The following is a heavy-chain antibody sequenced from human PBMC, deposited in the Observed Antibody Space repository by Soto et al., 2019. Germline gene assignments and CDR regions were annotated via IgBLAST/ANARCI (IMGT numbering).Heavy chain of an antibody. D-gene: IGHD3-10*01. CDR1: VDSVTSFSDY. CDR3: ARGVGFGYYYYHMDL. CDR2: IYYSGSA. J-gene: IGHJ6*02. V-gene: IGHV4-61*01. Sequence: SETLSLTCTVSVDSVTSFSDYWSWVRQPPGKGLEWIGYIYYSGSADYNPSLGSRVTISIDTSKNQFSLKLTSVTAADTAVYYCARGVGFGYYYYHMDLWGQGTTVTVSS.